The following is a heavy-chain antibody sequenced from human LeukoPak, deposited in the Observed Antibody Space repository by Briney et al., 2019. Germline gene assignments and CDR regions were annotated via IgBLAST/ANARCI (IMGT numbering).Heavy chain of an antibody. CDR3: ARFHCSGGSCYSGTYYYMDV. D-gene: IGHD2-15*01. J-gene: IGHJ6*03. CDR2: MNPNSGNT. CDR1: GYTFTSYD. Sequence: GASVKVSCKASGYTFTSYDINWVRQATGQGLEWMGWMNPNSGNTGCAQKFQGRVTMTRNTSISTAYMELSSLRSEDTAVYYCARFHCSGGSCYSGTYYYMDVWGKGTTVTVSS. V-gene: IGHV1-8*01.